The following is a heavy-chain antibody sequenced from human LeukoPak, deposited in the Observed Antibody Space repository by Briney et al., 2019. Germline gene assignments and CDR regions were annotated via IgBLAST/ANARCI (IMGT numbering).Heavy chain of an antibody. Sequence: SETLSLTCTASGGSISSYYWSWIRQPPGKGLEWIGYIYYSGSTNYNPSLKSRVTISVDTSKNQFSLKLSSVTAADTAVYYCARGRGTAMVTNFDYWGQGTLVTVSS. D-gene: IGHD5-18*01. J-gene: IGHJ4*02. CDR2: IYYSGST. CDR1: GGSISSYY. V-gene: IGHV4-59*01. CDR3: ARGRGTAMVTNFDY.